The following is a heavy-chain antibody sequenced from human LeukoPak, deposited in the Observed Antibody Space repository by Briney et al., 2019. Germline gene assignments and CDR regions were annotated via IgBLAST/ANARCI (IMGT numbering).Heavy chain of an antibody. D-gene: IGHD2-2*01. Sequence: GGSLRLSCAASGFTFSSYAMHWVRQAPGKGXXXXXXXXXSGSTIYYADSVKGRFTISRDNAKNSLYLQMNSLRAEDTAVYYCARYLGYCSSTSCLWAFDYWGQGTLVTVSS. CDR1: GFTFSSYA. CDR2: XXXSGSTI. V-gene: IGHV3-48*03. CDR3: ARYLGYCSSTSCLWAFDY. J-gene: IGHJ4*02.